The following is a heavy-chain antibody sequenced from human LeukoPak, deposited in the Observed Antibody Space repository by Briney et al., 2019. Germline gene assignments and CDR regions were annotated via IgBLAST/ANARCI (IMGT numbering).Heavy chain of an antibody. Sequence: GSSVKVSCKASGGTLRRYAISWVRQAPGQGLEWVGWINPDGGGTDYAQKFQGRVTMTRDTSISTAYMELSRLRSDDTAVYYCARDFRGNTFDYWGQGTLVTVSS. CDR3: ARDFRGNTFDY. V-gene: IGHV1-2*02. D-gene: IGHD4-23*01. CDR1: GGTLRRYA. CDR2: INPDGGGT. J-gene: IGHJ4*02.